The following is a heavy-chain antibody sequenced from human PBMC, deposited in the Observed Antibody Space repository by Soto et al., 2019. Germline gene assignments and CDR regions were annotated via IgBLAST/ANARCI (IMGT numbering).Heavy chain of an antibody. CDR3: AIEYGGNCDH. J-gene: IGHJ5*02. CDR1: GGSISSGNYY. Sequence: SETLSLTRTVSGGSISSGNYYWRWIRHAPRKGLEWFGDIYYSGSTSYKPSLKSRVTISVDNSKNQFSLKLSSVTAADTAVHYCAIEYGGNCDHWGQGTLVTV. V-gene: IGHV4-30-4*01. D-gene: IGHD2-15*01. CDR2: IYYSGST.